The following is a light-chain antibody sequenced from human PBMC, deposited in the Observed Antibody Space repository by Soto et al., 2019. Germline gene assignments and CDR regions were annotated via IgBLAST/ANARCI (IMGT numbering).Light chain of an antibody. Sequence: DIQMTQSPSSLSASVGDRVTITCRASQGIRNDLGWYQQKPGKAPKRLIYATSSLQSGVPSRFSGSGSGTDSTLTISSLQPEDFGTYYCQQFYNYPRTFGQGTKVDI. CDR3: QQFYNYPRT. V-gene: IGKV1-17*01. CDR2: ATS. J-gene: IGKJ1*01. CDR1: QGIRND.